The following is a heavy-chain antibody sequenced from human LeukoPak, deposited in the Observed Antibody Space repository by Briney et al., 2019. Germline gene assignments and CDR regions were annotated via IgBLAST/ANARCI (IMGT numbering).Heavy chain of an antibody. CDR3: ARKASKGYAYNGYNYLDP. CDR1: GDSIGTSTSY. Sequence: SETLSLTCTVPGDSIGTSTSYWAWIRQPPGKGLEWIVSFSYSGRTYYNPSLASRVTISADTSENQFTLRLNSMTAVDTAVYYCARKASKGYAYNGYNYLDPWGQGTLVTVSS. V-gene: IGHV4-39*06. CDR2: FSYSGRT. D-gene: IGHD1-1*01. J-gene: IGHJ5*02.